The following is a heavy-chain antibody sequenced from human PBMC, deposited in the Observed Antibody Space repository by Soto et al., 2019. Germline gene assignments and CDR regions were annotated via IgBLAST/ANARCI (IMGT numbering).Heavy chain of an antibody. D-gene: IGHD2-8*01. CDR2: ISPSGSP. CDR1: RGSVSSGGYS. CDR3: TRGVLA. Sequence: QVQLQESGSRLVRPSQTLSLTCSVSRGSVSSGGYSWSWIRQAPGKGLEWIGFISPSGSPAYNPSLKSRVSISVDTSNNPISLELSSVTAADTAVYYCTRGVLAWGPGTLVTVSS. V-gene: IGHV4-30-2*01. J-gene: IGHJ5*02.